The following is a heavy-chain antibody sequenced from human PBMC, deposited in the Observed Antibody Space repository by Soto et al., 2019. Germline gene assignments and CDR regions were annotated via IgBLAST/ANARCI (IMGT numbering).Heavy chain of an antibody. J-gene: IGHJ4*02. CDR3: ARGPGGDCSSTSCEYYFDY. CDR2: INHSGST. Sequence: SETLSLTCAVYGGSFSGYYWSWIRQPPGKGLEWIGEINHSGSTNYNPSLKSRVTISVDTSKNQFSLKLSSVTAADTAVYYCARGPGGDCSSTSCEYYFDYWGQGTLVTVSS. D-gene: IGHD2-2*01. CDR1: GGSFSGYY. V-gene: IGHV4-34*01.